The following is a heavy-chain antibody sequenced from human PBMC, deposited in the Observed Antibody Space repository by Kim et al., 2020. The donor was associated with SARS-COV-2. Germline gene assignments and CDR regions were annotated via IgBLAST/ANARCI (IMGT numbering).Heavy chain of an antibody. CDR2: IYYSGST. CDR3: ARLSSSWYLIKTEYYFDY. CDR1: GGSISSYY. Sequence: SETLSLTCTVSGGSISSYYWSWIRQPPGKGLEWIGYIYYSGSTNYNPSLKGRVTISVDTSKNQFSLKLRSVTAADTAVYYCARLSSSWYLIKTEYYFDYWGQGTLVTVSS. V-gene: IGHV4-59*01. D-gene: IGHD6-13*01. J-gene: IGHJ4*02.